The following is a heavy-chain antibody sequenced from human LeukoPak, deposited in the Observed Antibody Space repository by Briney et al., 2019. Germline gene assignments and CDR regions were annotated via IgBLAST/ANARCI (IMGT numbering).Heavy chain of an antibody. J-gene: IGHJ3*02. D-gene: IGHD3-22*01. V-gene: IGHV3-7*01. CDR2: IKQDGSEK. Sequence: GGSLRLSCAASGFTFSSYWMSWVRQAPGKGLEWVANIKQDGSEKYYVDSVKGRFTISRDNAKNSLYLQMNSLRAEDTAVYYCACDSSGYYYEPYAFDIWGQGTMVTVSS. CDR1: GFTFSSYW. CDR3: ACDSSGYYYEPYAFDI.